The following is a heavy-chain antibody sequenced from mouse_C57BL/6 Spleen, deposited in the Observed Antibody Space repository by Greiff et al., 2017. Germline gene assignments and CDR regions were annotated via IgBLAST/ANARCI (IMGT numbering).Heavy chain of an antibody. Sequence: VQLQQPGAELVKPGASVKLSCKASGYTFTSYWMHWVKQRPGQGLEWIGMIHPNSGSTNYNEKFKSKATLTVDKSSSTAYMQLSSLTSEDSAVYYCARGGYDYDYFDYRGQGTTLTVSS. V-gene: IGHV1-64*01. D-gene: IGHD2-4*01. J-gene: IGHJ2*01. CDR3: ARGGYDYDYFDY. CDR1: GYTFTSYW. CDR2: IHPNSGST.